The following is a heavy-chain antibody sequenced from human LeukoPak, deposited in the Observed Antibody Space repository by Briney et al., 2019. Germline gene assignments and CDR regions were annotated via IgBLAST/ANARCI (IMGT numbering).Heavy chain of an antibody. Sequence: SETLSLTCTVSGGSISSSTYYWGWIRQPPGKGLEWIGTIYYSGSAYYNPSLKSRVTISVDTSKNQFSLKLFSVSAADTAVYYCARGLGDSGYDLGRSLDYYYYYIDVWGKGTTVTVSS. J-gene: IGHJ6*03. V-gene: IGHV4-39*07. D-gene: IGHD5-12*01. CDR1: GGSISSSTYY. CDR3: ARGLGDSGYDLGRSLDYYYYYIDV. CDR2: IYYSGSA.